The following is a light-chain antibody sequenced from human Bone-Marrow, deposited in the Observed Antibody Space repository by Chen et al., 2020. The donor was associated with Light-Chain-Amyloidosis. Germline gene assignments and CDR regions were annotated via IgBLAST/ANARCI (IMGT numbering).Light chain of an antibody. CDR2: DDS. CDR3: QVWDRSSDRPV. J-gene: IGLJ3*02. CDR1: NIGSTS. V-gene: IGLV3-21*02. Sequence: SYVLTQSSSVSVAPGPTATIACGGNNIGSTSVHWYQQTPGQAPLLVVYDDSDRPSGIPERLAGSTSGKTAFLTSSRDEAGDEADYCCQVWDRSSDRPVFGGGTKLTVL.